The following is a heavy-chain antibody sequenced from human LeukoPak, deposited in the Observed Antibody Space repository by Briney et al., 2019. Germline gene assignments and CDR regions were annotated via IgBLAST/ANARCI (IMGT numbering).Heavy chain of an antibody. CDR1: GFTFSSYA. CDR3: AKARDDYGDYPKDY. Sequence: PGGSLRLSCAASGFTFSSYAMSWVRQAPGKGLEWVLAISGSGGSTYYADSVKGRFTISRDNSKNTLYLQMNSLRAEDTAVYYCAKARDDYGDYPKDYWGQGTLVTVSS. V-gene: IGHV3-23*01. D-gene: IGHD4-17*01. J-gene: IGHJ4*02. CDR2: ISGSGGST.